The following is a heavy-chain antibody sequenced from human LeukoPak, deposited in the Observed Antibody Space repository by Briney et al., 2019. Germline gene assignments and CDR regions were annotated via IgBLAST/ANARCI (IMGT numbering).Heavy chain of an antibody. V-gene: IGHV3-74*01. Sequence: GGSLRLSCAASGFSFSSHWMYWIRQAPGKGLAWVSRINPDGSSTNYADSVKGRFTISRDNAKNTVYLQMNSLRAEDTAVYYCARDRSWGATDYWGQGTLIIVSS. CDR3: ARDRSWGATDY. CDR2: INPDGSST. D-gene: IGHD7-27*01. CDR1: GFSFSSHW. J-gene: IGHJ4*02.